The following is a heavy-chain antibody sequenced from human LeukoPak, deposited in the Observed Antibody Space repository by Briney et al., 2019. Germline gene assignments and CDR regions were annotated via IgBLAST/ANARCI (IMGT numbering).Heavy chain of an antibody. D-gene: IGHD3-3*01. CDR2: ISSSGDTI. CDR3: ARVPRSTRIPIFR. CDR1: EFTFSSYE. J-gene: IGHJ4*02. V-gene: IGHV3-48*03. Sequence: GGSLRLPCAASEFTFSSYEMNWVRQAPGKGLEWVSYISSSGDTIYYADSVKGRFTISRDNAKNSLYLQMNSLRAEDTAVYYCARVPRSTRIPIFRWGQGTLVTVSS.